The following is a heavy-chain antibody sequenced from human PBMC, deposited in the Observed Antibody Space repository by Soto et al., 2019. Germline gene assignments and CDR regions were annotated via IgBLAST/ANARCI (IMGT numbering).Heavy chain of an antibody. CDR3: ASHWNRYYYGMDV. CDR2: INHSGST. V-gene: IGHV4-34*01. CDR1: GGSFSGYY. D-gene: IGHD1-1*01. J-gene: IGHJ6*02. Sequence: SETLSLTCAVYGGSFSGYYRSWIRQPPGKGLEWIGEINHSGSTNYNPSLKSRVTISVDTSKNQFSLKLSSVTAADTAVYYCASHWNRYYYGMDVWRQGTTVTVSS.